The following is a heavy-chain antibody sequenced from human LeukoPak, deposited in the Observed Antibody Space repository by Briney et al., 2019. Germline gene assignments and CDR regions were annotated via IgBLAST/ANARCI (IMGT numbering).Heavy chain of an antibody. CDR2: IDPSSYYI. CDR3: ARVSGRLERQSDLDF. J-gene: IGHJ4*02. CDR1: GFTFSSYS. Sequence: GGSLRLPCAASGFTFSSYSMNWVRQAPGKGLERVSSIDPSSYYIYYGDSVKGRSAISRDNAKNSLYLQINSLRAEDTAVYYCARVSGRLERQSDLDFWGQGTLVTVSS. D-gene: IGHD1-1*01. V-gene: IGHV3-21*01.